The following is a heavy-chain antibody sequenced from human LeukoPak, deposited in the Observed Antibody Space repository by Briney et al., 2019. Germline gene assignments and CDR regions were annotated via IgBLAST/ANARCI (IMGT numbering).Heavy chain of an antibody. CDR3: ARVTAGSYYNEKANYFDY. D-gene: IGHD3-10*01. CDR1: GGSISSSSYY. CDR2: IYYTGST. J-gene: IGHJ4*02. Sequence: SETLSLTCTVSGGSISSSSYYWGWIRQPPGKGLEWIGNIYYTGSTHYNPSLKSRVTISVDTSKNQFSLKLSSVTAADTAVYYCARVTAGSYYNEKANYFDYWGQGTLVTVSS. V-gene: IGHV4-39*07.